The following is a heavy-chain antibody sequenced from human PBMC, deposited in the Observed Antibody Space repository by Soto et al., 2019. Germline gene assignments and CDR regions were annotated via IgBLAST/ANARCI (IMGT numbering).Heavy chain of an antibody. Sequence: QVQLQESGPGLVRPSGTLSLTCAVSAGSISTTNWWSWVRQPPGKGLEWIGEIYHSGSTNYNPSLGRRVTLSVDKSKNQFSVKLSSVTAADTAVYYCARIPALNWFDPWGQGILVTVSS. D-gene: IGHD2-21*01. CDR3: ARIPALNWFDP. CDR1: AGSISTTNW. J-gene: IGHJ5*02. CDR2: IYHSGST. V-gene: IGHV4-4*02.